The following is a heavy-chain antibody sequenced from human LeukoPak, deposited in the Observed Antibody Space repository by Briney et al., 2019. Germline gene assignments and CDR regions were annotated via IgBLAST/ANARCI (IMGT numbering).Heavy chain of an antibody. CDR2: IIPIFGTA. V-gene: IGHV1-69*05. J-gene: IGHJ4*02. CDR3: ARGEDTAMVTDY. CDR1: GGTFSSYA. D-gene: IGHD5-18*01. Sequence: GASVKVSCKASGGTFSSYAISWVRQAPGQGLEWMGGIIPIFGTANYAQKFQGRVTITTDESTSTAHMELSSLRSEDTAVYYCARGEDTAMVTDYWGQGTLVTVSS.